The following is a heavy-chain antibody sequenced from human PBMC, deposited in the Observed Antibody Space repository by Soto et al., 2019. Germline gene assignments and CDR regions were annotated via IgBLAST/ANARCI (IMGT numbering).Heavy chain of an antibody. D-gene: IGHD1-7*01. CDR3: ARDSGTTPPLFDY. J-gene: IGHJ4*02. CDR1: GYTFTGYY. V-gene: IGHV1-2*02. Sequence: ASVKVSCKASGYTFTGYYMNWVRQAPGQGLEWMGWINPNSGGTNYAQKFQGRVTMTRDTSISTAYMELSRLRSDDTAVYYCARDSGTTPPLFDYWGQGTLFTVSS. CDR2: INPNSGGT.